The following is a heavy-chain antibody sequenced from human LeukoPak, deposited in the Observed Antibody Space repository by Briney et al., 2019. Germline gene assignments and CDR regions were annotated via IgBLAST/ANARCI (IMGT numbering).Heavy chain of an antibody. CDR2: MYSTGST. D-gene: IGHD1-7*01. CDR3: ARDDDWNYENY. Sequence: SETLSLTCTVSSGSMSTYYWSWIRQSPGKGLEWLGYMYSTGSTYYNPSLESRIIISVDTSKNQISLKLISVTAADTAVYYCARDDDWNYENYWGQGTLVTVSS. J-gene: IGHJ4*02. V-gene: IGHV4-4*08. CDR1: SGSMSTYY.